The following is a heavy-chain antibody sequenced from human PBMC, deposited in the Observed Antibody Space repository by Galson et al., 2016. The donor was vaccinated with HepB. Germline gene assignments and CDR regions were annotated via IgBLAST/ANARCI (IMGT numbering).Heavy chain of an antibody. D-gene: IGHD2-21*02. J-gene: IGHJ4*02. V-gene: IGHV4-59*01. CDR1: GGSISSYY. CDR2: IYYSGDT. CDR3: ARLRYCGGDCYPYFDY. Sequence: SETLSLTCTVSGGSISSYYWSWIRQPPGKGLDWIGFIYYSGDTSYNPSLKSRVTISLDTSKNQFSLNLSSLTAADTAVYYCARLRYCGGDCYPYFDYWGQGTLVTVSS.